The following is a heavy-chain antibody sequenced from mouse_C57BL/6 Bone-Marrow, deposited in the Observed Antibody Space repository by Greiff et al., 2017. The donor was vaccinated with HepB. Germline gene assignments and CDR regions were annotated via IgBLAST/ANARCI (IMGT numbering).Heavy chain of an antibody. V-gene: IGHV1-81*01. CDR3: ALQYGSSRFDY. CDR2: IYPRSGNT. D-gene: IGHD1-1*01. CDR1: GHTFTSYG. Sequence: QVQLKQSGAELARPGASVKLSCKASGHTFTSYGISWVKQRTGQGLEWIGEIYPRSGNTYYNEKFKGKATLTADKSSSTAYMELRSLTSEDSAVYFCALQYGSSRFDYWGQGTTLTVSS. J-gene: IGHJ2*01.